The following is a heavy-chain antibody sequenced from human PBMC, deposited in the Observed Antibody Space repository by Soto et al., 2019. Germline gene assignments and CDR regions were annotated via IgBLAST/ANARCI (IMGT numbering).Heavy chain of an antibody. Sequence: EVQLVESGGGLVQPGGSLRLSCAASGFTFSSSYMNCVRQAPGKGLECVSHISTSSSTIYYADSVTGRFTISRENAKNSLSLQMNSLRDEDTAVYYCARSRSCSGGSCPYGMDVWGQGTTVTVSS. CDR3: ARSRSCSGGSCPYGMDV. D-gene: IGHD2-15*01. J-gene: IGHJ6*02. CDR1: GFTFSSSY. CDR2: ISTSSSTI. V-gene: IGHV3-48*02.